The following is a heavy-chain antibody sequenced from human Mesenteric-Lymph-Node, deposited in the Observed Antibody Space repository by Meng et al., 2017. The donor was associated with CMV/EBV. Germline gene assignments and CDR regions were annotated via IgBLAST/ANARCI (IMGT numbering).Heavy chain of an antibody. V-gene: IGHV3-48*03. Sequence: GESLKISCAASGFTFSSYEMNWVRQAPGKGLEWVSHISSTGSIKYYADSVKGRFTISRDNAKNSLYLQMNSLRAEDTAVYYCATLEYYDSSGYSPFDPWGQGTLVTVSS. J-gene: IGHJ5*02. D-gene: IGHD3-22*01. CDR2: ISSTGSIK. CDR3: ATLEYYDSSGYSPFDP. CDR1: GFTFSSYE.